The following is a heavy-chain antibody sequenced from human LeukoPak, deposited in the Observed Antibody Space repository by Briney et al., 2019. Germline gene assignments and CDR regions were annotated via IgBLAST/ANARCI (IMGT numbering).Heavy chain of an antibody. V-gene: IGHV4-39*02. CDR3: ARQHRYSYNEVTHFDS. CDR1: GVSITSRNYY. D-gene: IGHD5-24*01. Sequence: SETLSLTCTVSGVSITSRNYYWGWIRQSPGTGLEWIASSYYSGSTYYSASLQSRVSISVDASKNHFSLRLTAVTAADTGVYFCARQHRYSYNEVTHFDSWGQGTLDTVSS. CDR2: SYYSGST. J-gene: IGHJ4*02.